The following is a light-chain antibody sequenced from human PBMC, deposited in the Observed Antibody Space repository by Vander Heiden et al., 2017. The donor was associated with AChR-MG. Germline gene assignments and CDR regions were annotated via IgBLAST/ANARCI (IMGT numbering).Light chain of an antibody. CDR2: WAS. J-gene: IGKJ4*01. Sequence: DIVMTQSPDSLAVSLGERATINCKSSQSVLYSSNNKNYLAWYQQKPGQPPKLLIYWASTRESGVPDRFSGSGSGTDFTLTISSLQAEDVAVYYCLQYESTPQTFGGGTKVEIK. V-gene: IGKV4-1*01. CDR3: LQYESTPQT. CDR1: QSVLYSSNNKNY.